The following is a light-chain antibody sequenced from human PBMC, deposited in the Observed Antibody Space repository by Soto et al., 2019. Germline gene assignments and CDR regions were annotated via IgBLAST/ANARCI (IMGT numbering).Light chain of an antibody. CDR1: SSDVGGYDF. Sequence: QSALTQPPSASGSRGQSVTISCTGTSSDVGGYDFVSWYQQHPGKAPKLLIYEVTKRPSGVPDRFSGSKSGHTAPLTVSGLQAEDEADYYCSSHAGSNNLLFGGGTKLTVL. J-gene: IGLJ2*01. V-gene: IGLV2-8*01. CDR2: EVT. CDR3: SSHAGSNNLL.